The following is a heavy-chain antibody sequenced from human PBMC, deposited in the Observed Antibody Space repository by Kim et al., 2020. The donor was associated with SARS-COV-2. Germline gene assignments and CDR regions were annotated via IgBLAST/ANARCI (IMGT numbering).Heavy chain of an antibody. V-gene: IGHV4-59*01. J-gene: IGHJ5*02. Sequence: SETLSLTCTVSGGSISSYYWSWIRQPPGKGLEWIGYIYYSGSTNYNPSLKSRVTISVDTSKNQFSLKLSSVTAADTAVYYCAREVLWFGEPHAWFDPWGQGTLVTVSS. CDR3: AREVLWFGEPHAWFDP. D-gene: IGHD3-10*01. CDR2: IYYSGST. CDR1: GGSISSYY.